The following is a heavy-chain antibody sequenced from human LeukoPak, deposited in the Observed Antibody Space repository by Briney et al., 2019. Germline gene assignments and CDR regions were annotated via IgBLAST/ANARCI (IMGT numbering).Heavy chain of an antibody. CDR1: GGSFSGYY. CDR2: INHSGST. CDR3: ARSPTVRNWFDP. D-gene: IGHD4-17*01. J-gene: IGHJ5*02. V-gene: IGHV4-34*01. Sequence: PSETLSLTCAVYGGSFSGYYWSWIRQPPGKGLEWIGEINHSGSTNYNPSLKSRVTISVDTSKNQFSLKLSSVTAADTAVYYCARSPTVRNWFDPWGQGTLVTVSS.